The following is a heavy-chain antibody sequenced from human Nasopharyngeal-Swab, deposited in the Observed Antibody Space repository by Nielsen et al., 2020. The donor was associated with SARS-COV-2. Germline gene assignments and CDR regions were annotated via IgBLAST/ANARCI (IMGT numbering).Heavy chain of an antibody. V-gene: IGHV5-51*01. CDR1: GYSFTSYW. J-gene: IGHJ3*02. CDR2: IYPGDSDT. CDR3: ARRTVAYCGGDCYSVAFDI. Sequence: GGSLRLSCKGSGYSFTSYWIGWVRQMPGKGLEWMGIIYPGDSDTRYSPSFQGQVTISADKSISTAYLQWSSLKAPDTAMYYCARRTVAYCGGDCYSVAFDIWGQGTMVTVSS. D-gene: IGHD2-21*01.